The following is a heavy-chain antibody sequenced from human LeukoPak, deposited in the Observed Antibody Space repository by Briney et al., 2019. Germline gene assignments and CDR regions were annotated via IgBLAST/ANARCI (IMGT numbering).Heavy chain of an antibody. D-gene: IGHD2-2*01. CDR3: ARGAVGYCSSTSCYRPNWFDP. Sequence: ASVKVSCKASGYTFTGYYMHWVRQAPGQGLEWMGWINPNSGGTNYAQKFQGRVTMTRDTSISTAYMELSRLRSDDTAVYYCARGAVGYCSSTSCYRPNWFDPWGQGTLVTVSS. J-gene: IGHJ5*02. CDR2: INPNSGGT. CDR1: GYTFTGYY. V-gene: IGHV1-2*02.